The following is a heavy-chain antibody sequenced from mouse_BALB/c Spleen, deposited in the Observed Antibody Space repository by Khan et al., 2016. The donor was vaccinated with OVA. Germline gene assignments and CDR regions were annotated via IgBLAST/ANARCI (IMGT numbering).Heavy chain of an antibody. CDR2: ISSGSNTI. V-gene: IGHV5-17*02. Sequence: EVELVESGGGLVQTGGSRKLSCAASGFTFSGFGMHWVRQAPEKGLEWVAYISSGSNTIYYADTVKGRFTISRDNPKNTLFLQMTSLRSEETARYYWARTGYYYFDYWGQGTTLTVSS. D-gene: IGHD2-3*01. CDR1: GFTFSGFG. CDR3: ARTGYYYFDY. J-gene: IGHJ2*01.